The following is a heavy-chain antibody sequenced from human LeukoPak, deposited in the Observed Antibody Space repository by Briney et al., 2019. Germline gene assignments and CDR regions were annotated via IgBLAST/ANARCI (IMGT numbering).Heavy chain of an antibody. CDR2: ISTSSSYI. CDR3: ARDRAAAGTH. V-gene: IGHV3-21*01. J-gene: IGHJ4*02. CDR1: GFTFNRYN. D-gene: IGHD6-13*01. Sequence: GGSLRLSCAASGFTFNRYNMNWVRRAPGKGLEWVSSISTSSSYIYYADSVRGRFTISRDNAKNSLYLQMNSLRAEDTAVYYCARDRAAAGTHWGQGTLVTVSS.